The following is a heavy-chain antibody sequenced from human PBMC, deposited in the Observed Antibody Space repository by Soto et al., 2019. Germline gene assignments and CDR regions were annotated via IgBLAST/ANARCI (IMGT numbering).Heavy chain of an antibody. V-gene: IGHV4-4*02. Sequence: SETLSLTCAVSGGSISSSNWWSWVRQPPGKGLEWIGEIYHSGSTNYNPSLKSRVTISVDKSKNQFSLKLSSVTAADTAVYYCARDKEGATRYNWFDPWGQGTLVTVSS. CDR1: GGSISSSNW. CDR3: ARDKEGATRYNWFDP. CDR2: IYHSGST. J-gene: IGHJ5*02. D-gene: IGHD1-26*01.